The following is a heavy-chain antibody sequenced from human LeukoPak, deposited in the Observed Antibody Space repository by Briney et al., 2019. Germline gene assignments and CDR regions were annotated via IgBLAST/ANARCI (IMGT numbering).Heavy chain of an antibody. CDR3: ARSLTSRDGYNPVDS. J-gene: IGHJ4*02. CDR2: INPSGGST. CDR1: GYTFTSYY. Sequence: ASVKVSCKTSGYTFTSYYMHWVRKALGQGLEWMGIINPSGGSTSYAQKFQGRVTMTRDTSTSTVYMELSSLRSEDTAVYYCARSLTSRDGYNPVDSWGQGTLATVSS. D-gene: IGHD5-24*01. V-gene: IGHV1-46*01.